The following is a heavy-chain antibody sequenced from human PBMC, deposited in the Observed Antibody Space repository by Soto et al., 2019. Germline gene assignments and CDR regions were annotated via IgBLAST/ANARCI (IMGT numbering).Heavy chain of an antibody. CDR1: GFTFSSYS. J-gene: IGHJ4*02. D-gene: IGHD2-2*01. CDR2: ISPSGDAT. CDR3: ARLDPGYCNSISCREFDY. Sequence: EVQLLESGGGLVQPGGSLRLSCVDSGFTFSSYSMIWVRQAPGKGLGWVSSISPSGDATYYADSVKGRFSISRDNSKNTLYLQMNSLRAEDTAVYYCARLDPGYCNSISCREFDYWGQGSLVTVSA. V-gene: IGHV3-23*01.